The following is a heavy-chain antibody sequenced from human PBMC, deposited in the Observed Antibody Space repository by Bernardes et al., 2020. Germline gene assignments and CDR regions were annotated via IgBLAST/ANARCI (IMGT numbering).Heavy chain of an antibody. D-gene: IGHD6-13*01. CDR1: GFTFSSYS. CDR2: ISSSSSYI. CDR3: ARVGSSWSDY. Sequence: GRSLRVSCAASGFTFSSYSMNWVRQAPGKGLEWVSSISSSSSYIYYADSVKGRFTISRDNAKNSLYLQMNSLGAEDTAVYYCARVGSSWSDYWGQGTLVTVSS. V-gene: IGHV3-21*01. J-gene: IGHJ4*02.